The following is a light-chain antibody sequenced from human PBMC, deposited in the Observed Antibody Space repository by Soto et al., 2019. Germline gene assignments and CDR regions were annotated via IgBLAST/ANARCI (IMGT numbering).Light chain of an antibody. V-gene: IGKV3-15*01. CDR3: QQYNNWPLT. CDR1: QSVSRN. CDR2: GAS. Sequence: ETVMTQSPVTLSVSPGERATLSCRASQSVSRNFAWYQQRPSQAPRLLIYGASTRATGVPSRFSGSGSGTEFALTISSLQSEDFAVYYCQQYNNWPLTFGGGTKVEIK. J-gene: IGKJ4*01.